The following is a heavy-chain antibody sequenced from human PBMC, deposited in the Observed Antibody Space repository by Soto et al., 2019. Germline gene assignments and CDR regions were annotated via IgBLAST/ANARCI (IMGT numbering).Heavy chain of an antibody. CDR2: IKSKTDGGTA. CDR3: STLNYGADV. Sequence: EVQLVESGGGLVKPGGSLRLSCAASGFSFSNAWMSWVRQLPGKGLEWVGHIKSKTDGGTADYAAPVKGRFTISRDDSKNTLYLQMNSLKTDDTAMFYCSTLNYGADVWCQGTTVTVSS. CDR1: GFSFSNAW. J-gene: IGHJ6*02. V-gene: IGHV3-15*01.